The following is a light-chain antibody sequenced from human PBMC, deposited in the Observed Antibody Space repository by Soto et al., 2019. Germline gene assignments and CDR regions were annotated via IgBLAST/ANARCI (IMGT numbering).Light chain of an antibody. V-gene: IGLV2-11*01. CDR2: DVS. CDR3: CSYAGSYTFVVYV. J-gene: IGLJ1*01. Sequence: QSGLTQPRSVSLSPGQSVTISCTGTSSDVGGYNYVSWYQQHPGKAPKLMIYDVSKRPSGVPDRFSGSKSGNTASLTISGLQAEDEADYYCCSYAGSYTFVVYVFGTGTKVTVL. CDR1: SSDVGGYNY.